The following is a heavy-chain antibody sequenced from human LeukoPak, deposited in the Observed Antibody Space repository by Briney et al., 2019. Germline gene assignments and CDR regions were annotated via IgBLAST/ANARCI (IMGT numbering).Heavy chain of an antibody. D-gene: IGHD5-18*01. Sequence: SETLSLTCTVSGGSISSYYWSWIRQPAGKGLEWIGRIYNSGSTTYNPSLKSRVTMSVDTSKNQFSLKLSSVTAADTAVYYCARLDRIQLWGNFDYWGQGTLVTVSS. CDR2: IYNSGST. CDR1: GGSISSYY. J-gene: IGHJ4*02. V-gene: IGHV4-4*07. CDR3: ARLDRIQLWGNFDY.